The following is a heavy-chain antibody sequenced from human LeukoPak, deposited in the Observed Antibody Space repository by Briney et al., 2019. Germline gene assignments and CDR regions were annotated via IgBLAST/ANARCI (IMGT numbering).Heavy chain of an antibody. Sequence: SVKVSCKASGGTFSSYAISWVRQAPGQGLEWMGGIIPIFGTANYAQKFQGRVTITADESTSTAYVELSSLRSEDTAVYYCARDLADGYCSGGSCYENAFDIWGQGTMVTVSS. D-gene: IGHD2-15*01. CDR1: GGTFSSYA. CDR3: ARDLADGYCSGGSCYENAFDI. V-gene: IGHV1-69*13. J-gene: IGHJ3*02. CDR2: IIPIFGTA.